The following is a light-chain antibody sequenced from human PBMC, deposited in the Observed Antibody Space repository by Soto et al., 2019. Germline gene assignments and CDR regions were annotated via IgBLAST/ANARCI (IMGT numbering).Light chain of an antibody. J-gene: IGKJ2*01. CDR2: KAS. CDR3: QQYNLYAT. Sequence: AIRMTQSPSSLSASTGDRVTISFRASQGISSYLAWYQQKPGKAPKLLIYKASTLKSGVPSRFSGSGSGTEFTLTISSLQPDDFATYYCQQYNLYATFGQGTKVDIK. CDR1: QGISSY. V-gene: IGKV1-8*01.